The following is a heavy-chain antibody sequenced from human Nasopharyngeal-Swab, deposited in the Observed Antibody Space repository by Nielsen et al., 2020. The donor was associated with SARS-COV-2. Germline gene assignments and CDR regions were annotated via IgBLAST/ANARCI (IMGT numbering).Heavy chain of an antibody. V-gene: IGHV4-59*12. CDR3: ARDLDWNRGHYYYYYGMDV. Sequence: WIRQPPGKGLEWIGYIYYSGSTNYNPSLKSRVTISVETYKNQFSLKLSYVTAADTAVYYCARDLDWNRGHYYYYYGMDVWGQGTTVTVSS. CDR2: IYYSGST. J-gene: IGHJ6*02. D-gene: IGHD7-27*01.